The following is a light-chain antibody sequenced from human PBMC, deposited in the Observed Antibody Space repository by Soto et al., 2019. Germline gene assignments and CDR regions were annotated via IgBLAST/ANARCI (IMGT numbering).Light chain of an antibody. CDR2: AAS. CDR3: QQSLPIPYT. Sequence: DIQMTQSPSSLSASVRDRVTITCRASQTISTHLNWYQQKPGKAPKLLIYAASTLQSGVPSRFSGSGSGTDFTLTINSLQPEDFATYYCQQSLPIPYTFGQGTKLEIK. CDR1: QTISTH. J-gene: IGKJ2*01. V-gene: IGKV1-39*01.